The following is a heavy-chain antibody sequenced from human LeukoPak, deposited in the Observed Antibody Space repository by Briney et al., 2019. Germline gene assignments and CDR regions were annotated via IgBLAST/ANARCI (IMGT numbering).Heavy chain of an antibody. CDR1: GFTFSDYY. D-gene: IGHD6-13*01. CDR2: ISSSGSTI. CDR3: ARDEAAAGISFDY. Sequence: GGSLRLSCAASGFTFSDYYMSWIRQAPGKGLEWVSYISSSGSTIYYADSVKGRFTISRDNAKNSLYLQMNSLRAKDTAVYYCARDEAAAGISFDYWGQGTLVTVSS. J-gene: IGHJ4*02. V-gene: IGHV3-11*01.